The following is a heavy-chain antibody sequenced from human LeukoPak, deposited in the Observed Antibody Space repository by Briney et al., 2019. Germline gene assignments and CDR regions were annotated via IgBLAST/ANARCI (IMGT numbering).Heavy chain of an antibody. J-gene: IGHJ4*02. CDR2: ISSSSSYI. CDR1: GLSFSSYS. V-gene: IGHV3-21*01. D-gene: IGHD6-13*01. Sequence: GGSLRLSCAASGLSFSSYSMNWVRQAPGKGLEWVSSISSSSSYIYYADSVKGRFTISRDNAKNSLYLQMNSLRAEDTAVYYCARYSSSWYVGDWGQGTLVTVSS. CDR3: ARYSSSWYVGD.